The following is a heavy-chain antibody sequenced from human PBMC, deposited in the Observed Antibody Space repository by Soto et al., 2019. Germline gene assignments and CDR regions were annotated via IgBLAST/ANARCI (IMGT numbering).Heavy chain of an antibody. CDR1: GYKFGSAW. J-gene: IGHJ4*02. V-gene: IGHV5-51*01. D-gene: IGHD3-3*02. CDR3: ARQLSHICDS. Sequence: GESLKISCKGVGYKFGSAWIGWVRQMPGKGLEWMGIIKPGTSDIRYSPSCRGHVTIAADEAVSTAYLQWSSLKASDTAMYYCARQLSHICDSWGQGTLVTVSS. CDR2: IKPGTSDI.